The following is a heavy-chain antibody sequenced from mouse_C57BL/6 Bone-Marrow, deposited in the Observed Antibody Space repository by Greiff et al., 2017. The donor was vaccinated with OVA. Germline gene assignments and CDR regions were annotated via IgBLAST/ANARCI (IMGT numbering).Heavy chain of an antibody. Sequence: VKLMESGPGLVAPSQSLSITCTVSGFSLTSYGVDWVRQSPGKGLEWLGVIWGVGSTNYNSALKSRLSISKDNSKSQVFLKMNSLQTDDTAMYYCASHLLLQGAWFAYWGQGTLVTVSA. CDR2: IWGVGST. V-gene: IGHV2-6*01. D-gene: IGHD1-1*01. J-gene: IGHJ3*01. CDR1: GFSLTSYG. CDR3: ASHLLLQGAWFAY.